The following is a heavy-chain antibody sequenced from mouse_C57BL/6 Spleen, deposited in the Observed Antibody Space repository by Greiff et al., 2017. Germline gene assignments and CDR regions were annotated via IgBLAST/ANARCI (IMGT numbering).Heavy chain of an antibody. D-gene: IGHD2-4*01. J-gene: IGHJ3*01. CDR3: ARDDYDGAWFAY. CDR2: IDPSDSET. Sequence: QVQLQQPGAELVRPGSSVKLSCKASGFTFTSSWMPWVKQRPIQGLEWIGNIDPSDSETHYNQKFKDKATLTVDKSSSTAYMQLSSLTSEDSAVYYGARDDYDGAWFAYWGQGTLVTVSA. CDR1: GFTFTSSW. V-gene: IGHV1-52*01.